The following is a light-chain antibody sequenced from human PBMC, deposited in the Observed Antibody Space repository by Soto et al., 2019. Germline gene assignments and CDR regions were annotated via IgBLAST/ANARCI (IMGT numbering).Light chain of an antibody. Sequence: EIVLTQSPGTLSLSPGERATLSCRASQSVSSSYLAWYQQKPGQAPRLLIYGASSRATGIPDRFSGSGSGTDFPCTRSSLGPEVFAVYYCQRYGSSPLTFGPGTKVDIK. CDR3: QRYGSSPLT. CDR1: QSVSSSY. CDR2: GAS. V-gene: IGKV3-20*01. J-gene: IGKJ3*01.